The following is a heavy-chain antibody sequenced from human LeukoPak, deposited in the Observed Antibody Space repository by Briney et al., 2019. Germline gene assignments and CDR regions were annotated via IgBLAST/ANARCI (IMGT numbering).Heavy chain of an antibody. V-gene: IGHV1-8*01. D-gene: IGHD3-10*01. CDR1: GYTFTSYG. CDR3: ARGLVSYYYYYGMDV. CDR2: MNPNSGNT. Sequence: ASVKVSCKASGYTFTSYGINWVRQATGQGLEWMGWMNPNSGNTGYAQKFQGRVTMTRNTSISTAYMELSSLRSEDTAVYYCARGLVSYYYYYGMDVWGQGTTVTVSS. J-gene: IGHJ6*02.